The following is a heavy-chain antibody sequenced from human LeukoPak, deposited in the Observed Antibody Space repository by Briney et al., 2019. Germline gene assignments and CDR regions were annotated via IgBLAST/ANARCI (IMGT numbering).Heavy chain of an antibody. CDR3: ARTPLAGTGYFDY. D-gene: IGHD6-19*01. J-gene: IGHJ4*02. Sequence: ASVKVSCKASGYPFIDYYIHWVRQAPGQGLEWMGIINPSRGSTAYAQMFQGRLTMPRDTSTSTVYMELSSLRSEDTAVYYCARTPLAGTGYFDYWGQGTLVTVSS. CDR2: INPSRGST. CDR1: GYPFIDYY. V-gene: IGHV1-46*01.